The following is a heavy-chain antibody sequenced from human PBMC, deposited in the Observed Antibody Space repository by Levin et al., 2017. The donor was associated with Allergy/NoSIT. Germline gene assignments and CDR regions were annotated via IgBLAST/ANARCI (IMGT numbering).Heavy chain of an antibody. CDR1: GFTFSSYW. D-gene: IGHD1-7*01. CDR2: INSDGSST. J-gene: IGHJ4*02. V-gene: IGHV3-74*01. Sequence: GESLKISCAASGFTFSSYWMHWVRQAPGKGLVWVSRINSDGSSTSYADSVKGRFTISRDNAKNTLYLQMNSLRAEDTAVYYCARADNWNYGSLYYWGQGTLVTVSS. CDR3: ARADNWNYGSLYY.